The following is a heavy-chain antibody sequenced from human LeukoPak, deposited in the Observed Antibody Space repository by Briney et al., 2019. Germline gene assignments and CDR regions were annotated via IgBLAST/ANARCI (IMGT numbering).Heavy chain of an antibody. CDR2: ISSSGSTI. J-gene: IGHJ4*02. V-gene: IGHV3-11*04. Sequence: GGSLRLSCAASGFTFSDYYMSWIRQAPGKGLEWVSYISSSGSTIYYADSVKGRFTISRDNAKNSLYLQMNSLRAEDTAVYYCARRSIAVAAPFDYWGQGTLVTVSS. CDR1: GFTFSDYY. CDR3: ARRSIAVAAPFDY. D-gene: IGHD6-19*01.